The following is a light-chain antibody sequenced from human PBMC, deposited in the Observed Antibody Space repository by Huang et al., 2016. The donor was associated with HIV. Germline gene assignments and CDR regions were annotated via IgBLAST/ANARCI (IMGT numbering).Light chain of an antibody. CDR1: QRISSW. Sequence: DIQMTQSPSTLSASVGDRVTITCRASQRISSWLAWYQQKPGKAPKLLIYKASSLESGVPSRFSGSGSGTEFTLTISSLQPDDFATYYCQQYNSYPATFGQGTKVEIK. J-gene: IGKJ1*01. V-gene: IGKV1-5*03. CDR3: QQYNSYPAT. CDR2: KAS.